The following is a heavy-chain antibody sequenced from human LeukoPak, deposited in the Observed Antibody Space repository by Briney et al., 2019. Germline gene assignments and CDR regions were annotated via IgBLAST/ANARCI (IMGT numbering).Heavy chain of an antibody. CDR1: GYTLTELS. CDR3: ARAPFTGTWVFDP. V-gene: IGHV1-2*02. D-gene: IGHD1-7*01. J-gene: IGHJ5*02. CDR2: INPNSGGT. Sequence: GASVKVSCKVSGYTLTELSMHWVRQAPGQGLEWMGWINPNSGGTNYAQKFQGRVTMTRDTSISTAYMELSRLRSDDTAVYYCARAPFTGTWVFDPWGQGTLVTVSS.